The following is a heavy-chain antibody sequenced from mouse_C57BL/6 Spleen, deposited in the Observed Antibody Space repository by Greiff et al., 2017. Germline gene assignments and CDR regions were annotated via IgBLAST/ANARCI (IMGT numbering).Heavy chain of an antibody. CDR2: ISDGGSYT. J-gene: IGHJ4*01. D-gene: IGHD3-2*02. CDR1: GFTFSSYA. CDR3: ARAEDSSGYLYAMDY. V-gene: IGHV5-4*03. Sequence: DVMLVESGGGLVKPGGSLKLSCAASGFTFSSYAMSWVRQTPEKRLEWVATISDGGSYTYYPDNVKGRFTISRDNAKNNLYLQMSHLKSEDTAMYYCARAEDSSGYLYAMDYWGQGTSVTVSS.